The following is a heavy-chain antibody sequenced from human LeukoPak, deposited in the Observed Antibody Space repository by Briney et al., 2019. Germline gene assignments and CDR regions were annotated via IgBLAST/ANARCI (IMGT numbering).Heavy chain of an antibody. CDR3: ARGGYGGNWGNSHDY. Sequence: ASVKVSCKASGYTFTSYYMHWVRHAPGQGLEWMGIINPSGGGTSYAQKFRRRSTMTRDMSTSTVYMELSSLRSEDTAVYYCARGGYGGNWGNSHDYWGQGTLVTVSS. D-gene: IGHD4-23*01. V-gene: IGHV1-46*01. CDR2: INPSGGGT. CDR1: GYTFTSYY. J-gene: IGHJ4*02.